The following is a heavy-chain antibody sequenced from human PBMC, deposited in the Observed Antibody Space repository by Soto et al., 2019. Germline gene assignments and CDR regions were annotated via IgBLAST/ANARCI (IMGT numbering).Heavy chain of an antibody. V-gene: IGHV1-18*01. CDR3: ARDQGIAVAGDNWFDP. Sequence: GASVKVSCKASGYTFTSYGISWVRQAPGQGLEWMGWISAYNGNTNYAQKLQGRVTMTTDTSTSTAYMELRSLRSDDTAVYYCARDQGIAVAGDNWFDPWGQRTLVTVSS. J-gene: IGHJ5*02. CDR1: GYTFTSYG. CDR2: ISAYNGNT. D-gene: IGHD6-19*01.